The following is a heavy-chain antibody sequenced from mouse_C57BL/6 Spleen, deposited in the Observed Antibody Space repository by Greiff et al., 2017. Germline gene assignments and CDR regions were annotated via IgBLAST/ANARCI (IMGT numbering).Heavy chain of an antibody. CDR3: AREDDGYYPLYWYFDV. CDR1: GYSITSGYY. Sequence: DVKLQESGPGLVKPSQSLSLTCSVTGYSITSGYYWNWIRQFPGNKLEWMGYISYDGSNNYNPSLKNRISITRDTSKNQFFLKLNSVTTEDTATYYCAREDDGYYPLYWYFDVWGTGTTVTVSS. D-gene: IGHD2-3*01. V-gene: IGHV3-6*01. CDR2: ISYDGSN. J-gene: IGHJ1*03.